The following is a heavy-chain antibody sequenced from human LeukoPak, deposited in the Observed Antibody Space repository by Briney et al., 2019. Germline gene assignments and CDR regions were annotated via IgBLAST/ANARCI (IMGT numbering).Heavy chain of an antibody. V-gene: IGHV1-18*01. CDR1: GYTFTSYG. Sequence: GASVKVSCKASGYTFTSYGISWVRQAPGQGLEWMGWISTYNGDTNYAEKLQGRVTMTTDTSTSTAYMELRSLRSDDTAVYYCARQRGSGWQDYWGQGTLVTVSS. CDR2: ISTYNGDT. CDR3: ARQRGSGWQDY. D-gene: IGHD6-19*01. J-gene: IGHJ4*02.